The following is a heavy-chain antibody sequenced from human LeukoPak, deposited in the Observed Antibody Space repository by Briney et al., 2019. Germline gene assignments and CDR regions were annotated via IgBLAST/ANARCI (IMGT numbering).Heavy chain of an antibody. Sequence: PGASLRLSCAASGFTFSSYAMSWVRQAPGKGLEWVGRIKSKTNGGTTDYAAPVKGRFTISRDDSRNTLYLRMNSLKTEDTAVYYCTWVGARYYFDYWGQGTLVTVSS. V-gene: IGHV3-15*01. CDR3: TWVGARYYFDY. CDR2: IKSKTNGGTT. CDR1: GFTFSSYA. D-gene: IGHD1-26*01. J-gene: IGHJ4*02.